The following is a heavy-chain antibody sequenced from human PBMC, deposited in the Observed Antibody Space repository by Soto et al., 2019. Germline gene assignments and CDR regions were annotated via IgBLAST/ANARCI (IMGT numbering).Heavy chain of an antibody. V-gene: IGHV3-53*01. CDR1: GFTVSSNY. CDR3: ATEDNDYGDYGYYYDGIDG. Sequence: EVQLVESGGGLIQPGGSLRLSCAASGFTVSSNYMSCVRQAPVKGLEWVSVIYSGGSTYYADSVKGRFTIYRDNSKNTMYIERNSLRAEETAVYYCATEDNDYGDYGYYYDGIDGWGQGTTDTVCS. D-gene: IGHD4-17*01. CDR2: IYSGGST. J-gene: IGHJ6*02.